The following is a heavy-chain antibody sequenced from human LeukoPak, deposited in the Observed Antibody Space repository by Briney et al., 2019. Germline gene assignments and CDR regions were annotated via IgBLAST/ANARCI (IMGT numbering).Heavy chain of an antibody. D-gene: IGHD6-13*01. CDR1: GGSISSGGYY. CDR2: IYHSGST. Sequence: SETLSLTCTVSGGSISSGGYYWSWIRQPPGKGLEWIGYIYHSGSTYYNPSLKSRVTISVDRSKNQFSLKLSSVTAADTAVYYCARALAAGAYYFDYWGHGTLVTVSS. J-gene: IGHJ4*01. V-gene: IGHV4-30-2*01. CDR3: ARALAAGAYYFDY.